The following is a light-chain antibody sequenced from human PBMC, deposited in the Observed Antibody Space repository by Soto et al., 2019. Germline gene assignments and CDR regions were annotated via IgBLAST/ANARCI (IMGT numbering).Light chain of an antibody. J-gene: IGLJ3*02. Sequence: QSVLTQPPSASGPPGQRVTTSCSGSTSNIGSNYVYWYQQLPGTAPKLLIYRNNQRPSGVPDRFSGSKSGTSASLAISGLRSEDEADYHCAAWDDSLSGVVFGGGTKLTVL. CDR1: TSNIGSNY. CDR2: RNN. CDR3: AAWDDSLSGVV. V-gene: IGLV1-47*01.